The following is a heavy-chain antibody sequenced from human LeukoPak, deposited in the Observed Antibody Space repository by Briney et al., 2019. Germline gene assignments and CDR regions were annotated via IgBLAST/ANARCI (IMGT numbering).Heavy chain of an antibody. CDR1: GGSISSGGSY. D-gene: IGHD1-26*01. J-gene: IGHJ2*01. Sequence: SQTLPLTCTVSGGSISSGGSYWSWIRQHPGKGLEWIGYIYYSGSTYYNPSLKSRVTISVDTSKNQFSLKLSSVTAADTAVYYCARVNSRMGAAGYWYFDLWGRGTLVTVSS. CDR3: ARVNSRMGAAGYWYFDL. V-gene: IGHV4-31*03. CDR2: IYYSGST.